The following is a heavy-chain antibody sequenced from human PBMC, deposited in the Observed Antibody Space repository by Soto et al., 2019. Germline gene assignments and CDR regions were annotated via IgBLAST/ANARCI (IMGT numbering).Heavy chain of an antibody. V-gene: IGHV3-74*01. CDR3: TIDTFGGRES. J-gene: IGHJ5*02. CDR1: GFAFSSYW. CDR2: IDPYESGL. Sequence: EVQLVESGGGLVQPGGSLRLSCAASGFAFSSYWMHWVRQAPGKGLVWVSRIDPYESGLNYADSVKGRISISRDNAKKPLYLQMNRLRAEDTAVDCLTIDTFGGRESWGQGTLVTVSP. D-gene: IGHD2-15*01.